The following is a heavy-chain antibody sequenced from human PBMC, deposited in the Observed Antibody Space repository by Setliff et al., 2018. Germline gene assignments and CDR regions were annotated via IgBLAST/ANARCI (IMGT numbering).Heavy chain of an antibody. Sequence: PSETLSLTCTVSGASISSGGYYWTWIRQPAGKALEWIGHTPPSGSTTYNPPLKSRVTISPGTSKYHSSLKVNSVTAADTALYYCARSPSSGAYWNPRPFYSDYWGQGTLVTVSS. CDR2: TPPSGST. CDR1: GASISSGGYY. V-gene: IGHV4-61*09. J-gene: IGHJ4*02. D-gene: IGHD1-26*01. CDR3: ARSPSSGAYWNPRPFYSDY.